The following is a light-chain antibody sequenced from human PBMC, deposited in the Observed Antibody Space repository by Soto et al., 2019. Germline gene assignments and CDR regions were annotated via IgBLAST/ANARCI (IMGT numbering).Light chain of an antibody. Sequence: QAVVTQPPSASGTPGQRIIISCSGSSSNIGSNTVNWYQQLPGTAPKVLIYSNNQRPSGVPDRFSGSKSGTSASLVISGLQSEDEADYYCAAWDDSLNSRVFGGGTKLTVL. CDR3: AAWDDSLNSRV. J-gene: IGLJ3*02. V-gene: IGLV1-44*01. CDR2: SNN. CDR1: SSNIGSNT.